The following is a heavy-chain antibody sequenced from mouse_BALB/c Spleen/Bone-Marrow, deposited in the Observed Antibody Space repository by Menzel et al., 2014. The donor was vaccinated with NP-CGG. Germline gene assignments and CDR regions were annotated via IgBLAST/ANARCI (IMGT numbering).Heavy chain of an antibody. CDR1: GYTFTSYW. Sequence: LQESGAQVAKPGASVKMSCQASGYTFTSYWMHWVKQRPGQGLEWIGYINPITGYTEYNQKFKDKATLTADKSSSTAYMQLSSLTSEDSAVYYCARNYDYDGGYCAMDYWGQGTSVTVSS. J-gene: IGHJ4*01. CDR3: ARNYDYDGGYCAMDY. V-gene: IGHV1-7*01. CDR2: INPITGYT. D-gene: IGHD2-4*01.